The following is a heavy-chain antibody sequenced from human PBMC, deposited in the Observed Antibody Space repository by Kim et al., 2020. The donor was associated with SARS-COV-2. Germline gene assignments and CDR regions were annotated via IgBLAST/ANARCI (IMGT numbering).Heavy chain of an antibody. Sequence: SETLSLTCTVSGGSISSGGYYWSWIRQHPGKGLEWIGYIYYSGSTYYNPSLKSRVTISVDTSKNQFSLKLSSVTAADTAVYYCARDLGWYSPDRYYYYGMDVWGQGTTVTVSS. J-gene: IGHJ6*02. CDR1: GGSISSGGYY. CDR2: IYYSGST. CDR3: ARDLGWYSPDRYYYYGMDV. V-gene: IGHV4-31*03. D-gene: IGHD6-13*01.